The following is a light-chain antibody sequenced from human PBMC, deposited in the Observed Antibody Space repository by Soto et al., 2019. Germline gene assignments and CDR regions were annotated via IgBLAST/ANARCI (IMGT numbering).Light chain of an antibody. CDR1: GSDVGGYDY. Sequence: QSVLTQPASVSGSPGQSITISCTGTGSDVGGYDYVSWYQHHPGKAPKVMIYEVTNRPSGVSNRFSGSKSGNTASLTISGLLAEDEADYYCSSYKSSSTYVFGTGTKLTVL. CDR2: EVT. V-gene: IGLV2-14*01. J-gene: IGLJ1*01. CDR3: SSYKSSSTYV.